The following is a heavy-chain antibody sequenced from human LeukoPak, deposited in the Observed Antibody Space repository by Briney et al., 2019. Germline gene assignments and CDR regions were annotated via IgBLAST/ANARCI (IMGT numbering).Heavy chain of an antibody. Sequence: GGSLRLSCADSGFTLSNAWMYWVRQAPGKGLEWVGRIQSKTDGGTTEYAAPVKGRFTISRDDSTNTLYLQMNSLKTEDTGVYYCAAGGRVWGQGTTVTVSS. J-gene: IGHJ6*02. D-gene: IGHD3-10*01. V-gene: IGHV3-15*01. CDR1: GFTLSNAW. CDR3: AAGGRV. CDR2: IQSKTDGGTT.